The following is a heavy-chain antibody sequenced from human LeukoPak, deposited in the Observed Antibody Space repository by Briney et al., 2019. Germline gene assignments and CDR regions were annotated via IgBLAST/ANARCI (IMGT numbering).Heavy chain of an antibody. Sequence: VASVKVSCEASGYTFTSYDINWVRQATGQGLEWMGWMNPNSGNTGYAQKFQGRVTITRNTSISTAYMELSSLRSEDTAVYYCARGIKVVTRHPYYYYMDVWGKGTTVTVSS. J-gene: IGHJ6*03. D-gene: IGHD4-23*01. V-gene: IGHV1-8*03. CDR3: ARGIKVVTRHPYYYYMDV. CDR1: GYTFTSYD. CDR2: MNPNSGNT.